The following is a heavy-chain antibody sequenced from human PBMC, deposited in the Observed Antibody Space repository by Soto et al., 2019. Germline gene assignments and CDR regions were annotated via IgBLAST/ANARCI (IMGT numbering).Heavy chain of an antibody. D-gene: IGHD4-17*01. Sequence: QVTLKESGPVLVKPTETLTLTCSVSGFSLTNGRMGVSWIRQPPGKAREWLAHFFSDAERSYSTSMQSRLNMYQDSSGSQVVLTMTNMAPADTATYFWARMDGDYNYYGLDVWGHGIAVTVSS. CDR3: ARMDGDYNYYGLDV. J-gene: IGHJ6*02. V-gene: IGHV2-26*01. CDR1: GFSLTNGRMG. CDR2: FFSDAER.